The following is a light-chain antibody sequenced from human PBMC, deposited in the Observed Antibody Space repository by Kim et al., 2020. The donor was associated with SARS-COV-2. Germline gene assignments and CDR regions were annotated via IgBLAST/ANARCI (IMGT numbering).Light chain of an antibody. V-gene: IGKV1-5*03. J-gene: IGKJ4*01. CDR3: QQYDSYPLT. CDR2: TAS. Sequence: DIQMTQSPSTLSASVGDRVTITCRASQSISNWLAWFQQKPGKAPNLLIYTASTLKDGVPSRFSGSGSGTEFTLAINTLQPDDFATYYCQQYDSYPLTFGGGTKVDIK. CDR1: QSISNW.